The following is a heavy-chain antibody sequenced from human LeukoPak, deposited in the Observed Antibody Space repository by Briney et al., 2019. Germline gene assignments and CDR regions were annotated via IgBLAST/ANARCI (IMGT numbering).Heavy chain of an antibody. D-gene: IGHD3-22*01. CDR1: GGSISSYY. CDR3: ARVNYYDSSGYFVRGTYYFDY. V-gene: IGHV4-4*07. J-gene: IGHJ4*02. CDR2: IYTSGST. Sequence: PSEALSLTCTVSGGSISSYYWSWIRQSAGKGLEWIGRIYTSGSTNYNPSLKSRVTMSVDTSKNQFSLKLSSVTAADTAVYYCARVNYYDSSGYFVRGTYYFDYWGQGTLVTVSS.